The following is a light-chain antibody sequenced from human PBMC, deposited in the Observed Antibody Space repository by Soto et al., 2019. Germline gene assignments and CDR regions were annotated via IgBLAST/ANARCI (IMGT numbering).Light chain of an antibody. V-gene: IGLV2-8*01. CDR1: SSDIGGYNY. Sequence: QSALTQPPSASGSPGQSVTISCTGTSSDIGGYNYVSWYQQHPGKAPKLMIYEVSKRPSGVPDRFSGSKSGNTASLTVSGLEAVDEADYYCSSYAGSNNYVFGSRTKXTVL. J-gene: IGLJ1*01. CDR2: EVS. CDR3: SSYAGSNNYV.